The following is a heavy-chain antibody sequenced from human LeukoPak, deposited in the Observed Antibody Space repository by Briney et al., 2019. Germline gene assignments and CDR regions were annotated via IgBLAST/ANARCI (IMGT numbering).Heavy chain of an antibody. CDR2: IYTSGST. CDR1: GGSISSGSYY. Sequence: SQTLSLTCTVSGGSISSGSYYWSWIRQPAGKGLEWIGRIYTSGSTNYNPSLKSRVTISVDTSKNQFSLKLSSVTAADTAVYXXXXXXXXXXXXXXXXXXXAEGEEDNWFDPWGQGTLVTVSS. V-gene: IGHV4-61*02. CDR3: XXXXXXXXXXXXXXXXXAEGEEDNWFDP. D-gene: IGHD3-16*01. J-gene: IGHJ5*02.